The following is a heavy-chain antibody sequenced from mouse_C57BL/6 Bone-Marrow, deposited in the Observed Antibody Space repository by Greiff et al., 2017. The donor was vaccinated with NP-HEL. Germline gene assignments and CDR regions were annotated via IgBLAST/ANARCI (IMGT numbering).Heavy chain of an antibody. CDR1: GYSFTDYN. Sequence: VQLQQSGPELVKPGASVKISCKASGYSFTDYNMNWVKQSNGKSLEWIGVINPNYGTTSYNQKFKGKATLTVDQSSSTAYMQLNSLTSEDSAVYYCVYYGSSLHWYFDVWGTGTTVTVSS. CDR2: INPNYGTT. V-gene: IGHV1-39*01. J-gene: IGHJ1*03. CDR3: VYYGSSLHWYFDV. D-gene: IGHD1-1*01.